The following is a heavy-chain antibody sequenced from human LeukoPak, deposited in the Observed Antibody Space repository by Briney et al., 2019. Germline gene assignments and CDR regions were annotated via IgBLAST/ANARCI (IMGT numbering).Heavy chain of an antibody. V-gene: IGHV4-31*03. D-gene: IGHD3-22*01. Sequence: SETLSLTCTVSGGSISSGGYYWSWIRQHPGKGLEWIGYIYYSGSTYYNPSLKSRVTISVDTSKNQFSLKLSSVTAADTAVHYCARPYYYDSRIDPWGQGTLVTVSS. J-gene: IGHJ5*02. CDR1: GGSISSGGYY. CDR2: IYYSGST. CDR3: ARPYYYDSRIDP.